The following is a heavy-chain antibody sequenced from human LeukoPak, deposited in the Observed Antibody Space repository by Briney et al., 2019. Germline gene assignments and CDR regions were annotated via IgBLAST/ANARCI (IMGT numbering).Heavy chain of an antibody. J-gene: IGHJ4*02. Sequence: PGGSLRLSCTVSGFTVSSNSMSWVRQAPGKGLEWVSFIYSDNTHYSDSVKGRFTISRDNSKNTLYLQMNSLRAEDTAMYYCARLSSSSWHFDYWGQGTLVTVSS. CDR2: IYSDNT. CDR3: ARLSSSSWHFDY. V-gene: IGHV3-53*01. D-gene: IGHD6-13*01. CDR1: GFTVSSNS.